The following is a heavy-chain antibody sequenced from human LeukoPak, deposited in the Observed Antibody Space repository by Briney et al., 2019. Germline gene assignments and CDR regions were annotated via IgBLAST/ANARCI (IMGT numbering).Heavy chain of an antibody. CDR3: ARSITMVRGVIYFDY. D-gene: IGHD3-10*01. CDR1: GGTFSSYA. J-gene: IGHJ4*02. V-gene: IGHV1-69*05. CDR2: IIPIFGTA. Sequence: SSVKVSCKASGGTFSSYAISWVRQAPGQGLEWMGGIIPIFGTANYAQKFQGRVTITTDESTSTVYMELSSLRSEDTAVYYCARSITMVRGVIYFDYRGQGTLVTVSS.